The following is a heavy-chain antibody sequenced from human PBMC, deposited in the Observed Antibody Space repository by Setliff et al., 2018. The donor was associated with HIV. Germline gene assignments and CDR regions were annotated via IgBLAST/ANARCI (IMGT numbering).Heavy chain of an antibody. J-gene: IGHJ4*02. CDR1: GYTFTGYY. CDR2: INPNSGGT. D-gene: IGHD3-10*01. V-gene: IGHV1-2*02. Sequence: GASVKVSCKASGYTFTGYYMHWVRQAPGQGLEWMGWINPNSGGTNYAQKFQSRVNMTRDTSISTAYMELSRLRSDDTAVYYCARDSMVRGVIISSTHFDYWGQGTLVTVSS. CDR3: ARDSMVRGVIISSTHFDY.